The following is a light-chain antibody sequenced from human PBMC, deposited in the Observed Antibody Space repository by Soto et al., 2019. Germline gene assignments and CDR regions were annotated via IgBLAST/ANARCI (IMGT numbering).Light chain of an antibody. CDR2: SAS. CDR3: QQYGSSPIT. J-gene: IGKJ5*01. CDR1: RSINTY. V-gene: IGKV1-39*01. Sequence: DIQMTQSPSSLSASVGDRVTITCRASRSINTYVNWYQQRPGKAPELLIYSASSLHTGVPSRFSGSGAGTDFTFTISRLEPEDFAVYYCQQYGSSPITFGQGTRLEIK.